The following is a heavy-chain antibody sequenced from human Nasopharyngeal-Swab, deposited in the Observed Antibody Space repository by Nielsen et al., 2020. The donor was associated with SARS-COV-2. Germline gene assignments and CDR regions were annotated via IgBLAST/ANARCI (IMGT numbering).Heavy chain of an antibody. D-gene: IGHD3-10*01. V-gene: IGHV3-30-3*01. J-gene: IGHJ3*02. CDR2: IAYDGSNK. CDR3: ARVGVIYGSGSFDI. Sequence: GESLNISCAASGFTFSSYAMHWVRQAPGKGLEWVAVIAYDGSNKYYADSVKGRFPISRDNSKNKLYLQMNSLRAEDTAVYYCARVGVIYGSGSFDIRVQGTMVTVSS. CDR1: GFTFSSYA.